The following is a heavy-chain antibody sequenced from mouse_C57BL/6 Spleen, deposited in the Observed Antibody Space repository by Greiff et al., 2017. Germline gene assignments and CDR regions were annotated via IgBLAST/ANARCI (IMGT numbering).Heavy chain of an antibody. Sequence: QVQLQQPGAELVKPGASVTMSCKASGYTFTSYWITWVKQRPGQGLEWIGDIYPGSGSTNYNEKFKSKATLTVDTSSSTAYMQLSSLTSEDSAVYYCAIRRGNYDYDDYAMDYWGQGTSVNVSS. J-gene: IGHJ4*01. CDR1: GYTFTSYW. CDR3: AIRRGNYDYDDYAMDY. D-gene: IGHD2-4*01. CDR2: IYPGSGST. V-gene: IGHV1-55*01.